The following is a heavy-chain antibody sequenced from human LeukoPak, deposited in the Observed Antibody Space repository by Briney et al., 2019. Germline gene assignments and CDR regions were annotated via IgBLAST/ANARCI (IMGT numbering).Heavy chain of an antibody. V-gene: IGHV4-39*07. J-gene: IGHJ4*02. CDR1: GGSISSSSYY. D-gene: IGHD3-9*01. CDR3: AREDDWLNY. Sequence: SETLSLTCTVSGGSISSSSYYWGWIRQTPGKGLEWIGSIYYSGSTYYNPSLKSRVTISVDTSKNQFSLKLSSVTAADTAVYYCAREDDWLNYWGQGTLVTVSS. CDR2: IYYSGST.